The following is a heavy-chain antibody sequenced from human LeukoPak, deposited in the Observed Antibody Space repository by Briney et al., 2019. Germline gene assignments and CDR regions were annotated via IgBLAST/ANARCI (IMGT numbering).Heavy chain of an antibody. CDR2: INPSGGST. J-gene: IGHJ3*02. Sequence: GASVKVSCKASGYTFTSYYVHWVRQTPGQGLEWMGIINPSGGSTSYAQKFQGRATMTRDTSTCTVYMELSSLRSEDTAVYYSARDPWIQLKISAFDIWGQGTMVTVSS. CDR1: GYTFTSYY. CDR3: ARDPWIQLKISAFDI. V-gene: IGHV1-46*01. D-gene: IGHD5-18*01.